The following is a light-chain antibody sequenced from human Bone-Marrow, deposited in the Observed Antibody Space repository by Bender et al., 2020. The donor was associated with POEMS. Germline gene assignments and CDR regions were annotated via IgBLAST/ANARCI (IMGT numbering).Light chain of an antibody. CDR2: EVS. J-gene: IGLJ3*02. V-gene: IGLV2-18*02. CDR3: NSFAGSATWV. Sequence: QSVLTQPPSVSGTPGQRVTISCTGTRSDVGGYDLVSWYQQPPGTAPKLMIYEVSNRPSGVSDRFSASKSGNTASLTISGVLAEDEADYYCNSFAGSATWVFGGGTKLTVL. CDR1: RSDVGGYDL.